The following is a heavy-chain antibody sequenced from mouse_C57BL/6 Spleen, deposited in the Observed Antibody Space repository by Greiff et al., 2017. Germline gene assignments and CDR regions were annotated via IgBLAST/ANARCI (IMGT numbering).Heavy chain of an antibody. CDR2: ISDGGSYT. J-gene: IGHJ3*01. CDR1: GFTFSSYA. Sequence: VMLVESGGGLVKPGGSLKLSCAASGFTFSSYAMSWVRQTPEKRLEWVATISDGGSYTYYPVNVKGRFTISRDNAKNNLYLQMSHLKSEDTAMYYCARDRDGNLFAYWGQGTLVTVSA. D-gene: IGHD2-1*01. V-gene: IGHV5-4*01. CDR3: ARDRDGNLFAY.